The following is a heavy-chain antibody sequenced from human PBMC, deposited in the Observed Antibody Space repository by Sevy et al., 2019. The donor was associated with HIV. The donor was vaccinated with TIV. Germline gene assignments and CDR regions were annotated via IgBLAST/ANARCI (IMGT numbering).Heavy chain of an antibody. J-gene: IGHJ5*02. D-gene: IGHD2-15*01. CDR1: GGSFSGYY. CDR3: ARGTAGYCSGGSCYSPFDP. V-gene: IGHV4-34*01. CDR2: INYSGYT. Sequence: SETLSLTCVLYGGSFSGYYWSWIRQPPGKGLEWIGEINYSGYTNYNPTLKSRVTISIDTSRNQFSLRLSSVTAADTAVYYCARGTAGYCSGGSCYSPFDPWGQGALVTVSS.